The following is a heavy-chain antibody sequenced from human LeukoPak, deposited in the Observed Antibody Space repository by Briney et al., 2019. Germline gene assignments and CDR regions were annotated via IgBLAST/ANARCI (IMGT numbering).Heavy chain of an antibody. CDR1: GFTFSSYW. Sequence: GGSLRLSCAASGFTFSSYWMSWVRQAPGKGLEWVSGISWNSGSIGYADSVKGRFTISRDNAKNSLYLQMNSLRAEDTALYYCAKDMGPYDSSGYSDWGQGTLVTVSS. J-gene: IGHJ4*02. D-gene: IGHD3-22*01. V-gene: IGHV3-9*01. CDR2: ISWNSGSI. CDR3: AKDMGPYDSSGYSD.